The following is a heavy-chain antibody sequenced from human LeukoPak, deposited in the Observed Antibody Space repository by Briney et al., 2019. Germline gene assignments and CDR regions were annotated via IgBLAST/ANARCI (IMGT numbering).Heavy chain of an antibody. CDR2: IYYSGSA. CDR1: GGSMNSYY. Sequence: SETLSLTCTVSGGSMNSYYWSWIRQPPGKGLEWIGYIYYSGSANYNPSLKSRVTISVDTSKNQFSLRLTSVTAADTAVYYCARGRIGGGWYILGPWIFDYWGQGTLVTVSS. J-gene: IGHJ4*02. V-gene: IGHV4-59*01. D-gene: IGHD6-19*01. CDR3: ARGRIGGGWYILGPWIFDY.